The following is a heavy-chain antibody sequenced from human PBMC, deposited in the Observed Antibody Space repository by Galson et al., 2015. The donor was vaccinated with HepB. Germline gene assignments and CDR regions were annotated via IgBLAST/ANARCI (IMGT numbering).Heavy chain of an antibody. CDR1: GFTFSSYD. CDR2: ISGSGNST. D-gene: IGHD2-15*01. Sequence: LRLSCAASGFTFSSYDMSWVRQAPGKGLVWVSGISGSGNSTYYADSVKGRFIISRDNSKNTLNLQMNSLRAEDTAVYYCAKEGGSDYWGQGTLVTVSS. V-gene: IGHV3-23*01. CDR3: AKEGGSDY. J-gene: IGHJ4*02.